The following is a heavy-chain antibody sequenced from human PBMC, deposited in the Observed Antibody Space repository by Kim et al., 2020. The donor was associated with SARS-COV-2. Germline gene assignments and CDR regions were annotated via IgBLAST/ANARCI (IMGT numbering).Heavy chain of an antibody. J-gene: IGHJ5*02. CDR2: IHYSGTT. Sequence: SETLSLTCAASSGSISGYYWSWVRQSPGKELEWIGYIHYSGTTTYNPSLERRATISVDTAKNQFSLKLTSVTAADTAVYYCAQFLSSGEFEHWGQGTLVTVSS. V-gene: IGHV4-59*13. CDR1: SGSISGYY. D-gene: IGHD7-27*01. CDR3: AQFLSSGEFEH.